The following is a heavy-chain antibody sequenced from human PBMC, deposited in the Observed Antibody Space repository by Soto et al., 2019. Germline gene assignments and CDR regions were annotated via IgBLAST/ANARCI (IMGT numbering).Heavy chain of an antibody. Sequence: GGSLRLSCAVSGLTFSLYGMHWVRQAPGKGLEWVAFISYEGRNKYYADSVKGRFTISRDNSKNTLSLQLDSLRPEDTAVYYCAKGRDSTLLRWQYFDNWGQGTQVTVSS. CDR2: ISYEGRNK. CDR3: AKGRDSTLLRWQYFDN. J-gene: IGHJ4*02. D-gene: IGHD2-15*01. CDR1: GLTFSLYG. V-gene: IGHV3-30*18.